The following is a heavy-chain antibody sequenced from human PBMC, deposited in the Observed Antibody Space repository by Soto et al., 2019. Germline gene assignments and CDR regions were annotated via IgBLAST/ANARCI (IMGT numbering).Heavy chain of an antibody. D-gene: IGHD6-13*01. Sequence: ASVKVSCKACGYTFTSYYIHLVRQAPGQGLEWMGIINPSSATTNYAQKFQGRVTMTRDTSTSTVYMELSSLRSEDTAVYYCARESASGTSRDYWGQGTLVTVSS. CDR2: INPSSATT. V-gene: IGHV1-46*03. CDR1: GYTFTSYY. J-gene: IGHJ4*02. CDR3: ARESASGTSRDY.